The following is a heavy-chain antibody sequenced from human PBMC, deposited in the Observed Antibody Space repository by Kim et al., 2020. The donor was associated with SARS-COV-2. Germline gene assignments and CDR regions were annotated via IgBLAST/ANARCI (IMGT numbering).Heavy chain of an antibody. CDR3: ARDYVRSSGWFEPPAFDI. Sequence: SETLSLTCTVSGGSISSGGYYWSWIRQHPGKGLEWIGYIYYSGSTYYNPSLKSRVTISVDTSKNQFSLKLSSVTAADTAVYYCARDYVRSSGWFEPPAFDIWGQGTMVTVSS. J-gene: IGHJ3*02. CDR2: IYYSGST. D-gene: IGHD6-19*01. CDR1: GGSISSGGYY. V-gene: IGHV4-31*03.